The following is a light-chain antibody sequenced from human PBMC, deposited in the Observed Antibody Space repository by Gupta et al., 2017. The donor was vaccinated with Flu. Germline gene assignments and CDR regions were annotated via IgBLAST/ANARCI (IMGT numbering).Light chain of an antibody. CDR2: DAS. V-gene: IGKV3-11*01. CDR1: QSISTY. Sequence: EIVLTQSPATLSLSPGERATLSCRASQSISTYLAWYQQKPGQAPRLLIYDASNRAPGFPARFSGSGSGTDFTLTISSLEPEDFAVYYCQQRSNWPWTFGQGTKVEIK. J-gene: IGKJ1*01. CDR3: QQRSNWPWT.